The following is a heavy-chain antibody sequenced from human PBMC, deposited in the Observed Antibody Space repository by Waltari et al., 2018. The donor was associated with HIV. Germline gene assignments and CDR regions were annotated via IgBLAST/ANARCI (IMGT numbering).Heavy chain of an antibody. CDR2: IYYTGRA. V-gene: IGHV4-39*01. Sequence: QLQLQESGPGLVKPSETLSPTCAVSGGSVSSSRYFWGWIRQPPGKGLEWVGRIYYTGRAYYNPSLKSRVTISVDTSKNQFSLKVTSVTAADTAVYYCARHALRVGAAYWNFDLWGRGTLVTVSS. CDR1: GGSVSSSRYF. CDR3: ARHALRVGAAYWNFDL. D-gene: IGHD1-26*01. J-gene: IGHJ2*01.